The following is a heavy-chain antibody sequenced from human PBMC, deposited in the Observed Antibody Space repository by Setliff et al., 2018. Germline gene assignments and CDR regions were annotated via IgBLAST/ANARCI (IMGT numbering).Heavy chain of an antibody. D-gene: IGHD3-22*01. CDR3: ARDVGTSSFEVATMIVVAAIDAFDI. CDR2: ISAYNGNT. Sequence: ASVKVSCKASGYTFTSYGISWVRQAPGQGLEWMGWISAYNGNTNYAQKLQGRVTMTTDTSTSTAYMELRSLRSDDTAVYYCARDVGTSSFEVATMIVVAAIDAFDIWGQGTMVTLSS. V-gene: IGHV1-18*01. J-gene: IGHJ3*02. CDR1: GYTFTSYG.